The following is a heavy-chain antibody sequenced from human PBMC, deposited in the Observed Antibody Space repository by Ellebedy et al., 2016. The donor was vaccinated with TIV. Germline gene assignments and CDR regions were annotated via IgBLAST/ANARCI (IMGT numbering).Heavy chain of an antibody. V-gene: IGHV1-2*04. J-gene: IGHJ4*02. CDR1: GYSFTGYY. Sequence: AASVKVSCKASGYSFTGYYMHWVRQAPGQGLEWMGWINPNSGGTNYAQKFQGWVTMTRDTSISTASMELSRLRSEDTAIYFCARGPTYSSSWNDYWGQGTLVTVSS. CDR2: INPNSGGT. CDR3: ARGPTYSSSWNDY. D-gene: IGHD6-13*01.